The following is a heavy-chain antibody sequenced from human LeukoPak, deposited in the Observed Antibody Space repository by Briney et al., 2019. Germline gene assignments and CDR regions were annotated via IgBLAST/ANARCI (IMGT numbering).Heavy chain of an antibody. CDR2: ISSSSSTI. CDR1: GFTFSSYS. D-gene: IGHD3-3*01. CDR3: ARALYSSITIFGVVIPYFDY. V-gene: IGHV3-48*01. Sequence: GGSLRLSCAASGFTFSSYSMNWVRQAPGKGLEWVSYISSSSSTIYYADSVKGRFTISRDNSKNTLYLQMNSLRAEDTAVYYCARALYSSITIFGVVIPYFDYWGQGTLVTVSS. J-gene: IGHJ4*02.